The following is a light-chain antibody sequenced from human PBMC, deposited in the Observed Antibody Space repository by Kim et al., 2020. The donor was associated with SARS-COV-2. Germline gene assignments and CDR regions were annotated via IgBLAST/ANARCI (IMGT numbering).Light chain of an antibody. CDR3: QSYDSSPPTWV. V-gene: IGLV1-40*01. CDR2: GNF. J-gene: IGLJ3*02. Sequence: YDVHWYQQLPGTAPRLLIYGNFNRPSGVPDRFSASKSGTSASLAITDLQADDEADYYCQSYDSSPPTWVFGGGTKVTVL. CDR1: YD.